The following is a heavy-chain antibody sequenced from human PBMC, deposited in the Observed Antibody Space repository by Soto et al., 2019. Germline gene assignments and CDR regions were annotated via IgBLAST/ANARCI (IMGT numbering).Heavy chain of an antibody. CDR3: AKSNNTGWFYFDY. J-gene: IGHJ4*02. CDR2: ISWNSGSI. V-gene: IGHV3-9*01. CDR1: GFTFDDYG. Sequence: PGGSLRLSCAASGFTFDDYGMHWVRQGPGKGLEWVSGISWNSGSIGYAEFVKGRFTISRDNAKKSLYLQMNSLRAEDTALYFCAKSNNTGWFYFDYWGRGILVTVSS. D-gene: IGHD6-19*01.